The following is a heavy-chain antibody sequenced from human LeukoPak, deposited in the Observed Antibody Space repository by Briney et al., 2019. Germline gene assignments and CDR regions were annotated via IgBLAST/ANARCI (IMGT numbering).Heavy chain of an antibody. CDR1: GFTLSSYA. CDR2: IKQDGSEK. V-gene: IGHV3-7*01. J-gene: IGHJ4*02. CDR3: AGGPGFLIDC. D-gene: IGHD3-3*01. Sequence: GGSLRLSCAASGFTLSSYAMSWVRQAPGKGLEWVANIKQDGSEKHYVDSVKGRLTISRDNAKNLLYLQMNSLRVEDTAVYYCAGGPGFLIDCWGQGTLVTVSS.